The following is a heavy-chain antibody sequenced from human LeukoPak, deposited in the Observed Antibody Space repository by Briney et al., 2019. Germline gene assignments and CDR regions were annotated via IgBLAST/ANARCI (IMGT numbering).Heavy chain of an antibody. V-gene: IGHV1-18*01. CDR3: ARVEKQRYYDSSGYYY. Sequence: ASVKVSCKASGYPLSSYGISWVRPGPGQGLEWMGWISAYNGNTNYAQKLQGRVTMTTDTSTSTAYMELRSLRSDDTAVYYCARVEKQRYYDSSGYYYWGQGTLVTVSS. CDR1: GYPLSSYG. D-gene: IGHD3-22*01. CDR2: ISAYNGNT. J-gene: IGHJ4*02.